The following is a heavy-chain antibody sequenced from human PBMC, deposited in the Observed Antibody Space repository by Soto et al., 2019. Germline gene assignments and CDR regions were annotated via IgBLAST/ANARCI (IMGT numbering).Heavy chain of an antibody. D-gene: IGHD6-6*01. V-gene: IGHV1-69*13. CDR3: ASVYSSSSFVPEYYFDY. J-gene: IGHJ4*02. Sequence: SVKVSCKASGGTFSSYAISWVRQAPGQGLEWMGGIIPIFGTANYAQKFQGRVTITADESTSTAYMELSSLRSEDTAVYYCASVYSSSSFVPEYYFDYWGQGTLVTVSS. CDR1: GGTFSSYA. CDR2: IIPIFGTA.